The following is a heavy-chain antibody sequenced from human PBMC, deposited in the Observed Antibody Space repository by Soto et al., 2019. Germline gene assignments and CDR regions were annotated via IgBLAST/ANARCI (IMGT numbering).Heavy chain of an antibody. CDR3: ARVIPGAEAWFGP. Sequence: QVQLVQSGGEVKKPGASVKVSRKASGYTFTNYGVTWVRQAPGQGLEWMGWISAYTDNPNYAQKFQGRVTMTIDTSTTTAYMDLRSLTSDDTAVYYCARVIPGAEAWFGPWGQGTLVTVSS. D-gene: IGHD2-2*01. J-gene: IGHJ5*02. CDR2: ISAYTDNP. V-gene: IGHV1-18*01. CDR1: GYTFTNYG.